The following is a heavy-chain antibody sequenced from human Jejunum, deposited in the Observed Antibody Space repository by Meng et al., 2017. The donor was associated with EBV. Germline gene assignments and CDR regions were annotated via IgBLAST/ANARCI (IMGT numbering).Heavy chain of an antibody. D-gene: IGHD5-12*01. CDR1: GFSFSSYG. Sequence: QGQFVESGRGVVQPGRSLRLSCAASGFSFSSYGMHWVRQAPGKGLEWVSFISSSGFNKDYSDSVKGRFTISRDTSKNTLYLQMNSLRAEDTAVYFCAKDRVATIFDSWGQGTLVTVSS. CDR2: ISSSGFNK. J-gene: IGHJ4*02. V-gene: IGHV3-30*18. CDR3: AKDRVATIFDS.